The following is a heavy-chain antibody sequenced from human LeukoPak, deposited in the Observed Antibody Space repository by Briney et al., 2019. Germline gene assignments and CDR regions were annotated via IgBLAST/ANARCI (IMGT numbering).Heavy chain of an antibody. V-gene: IGHV3-30*02. D-gene: IGHD2-15*01. J-gene: IGHJ4*02. Sequence: AGGSLRLSCAACAFTFSRHRMHWARQAPGKGLEWVAFIRYDGSNKYYADSVKGRFTISRDNSENTLYLRMNSLRAEDTALYYRLKGAHGFESSVGRDYGGQGTLVTVSS. CDR2: IRYDGSNK. CDR3: LKGAHGFESSVGRDY. CDR1: AFTFSRHR.